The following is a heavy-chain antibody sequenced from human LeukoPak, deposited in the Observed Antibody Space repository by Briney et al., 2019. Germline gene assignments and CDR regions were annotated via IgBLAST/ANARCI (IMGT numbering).Heavy chain of an antibody. CDR1: GFTFSSFA. CDR2: INSSGGST. CDR3: AKLYDSSAYYILFDY. J-gene: IGHJ4*02. Sequence: GGSLRLSCAASGFTFSSFAMTWVRQAPGKGLECVSAINSSGGSTYYADSVKGRFTISRDNSKNTLYLQMNSLRAEDTGVYYCAKLYDSSAYYILFDYWGQGTLVAVSS. D-gene: IGHD3-22*01. V-gene: IGHV3-23*01.